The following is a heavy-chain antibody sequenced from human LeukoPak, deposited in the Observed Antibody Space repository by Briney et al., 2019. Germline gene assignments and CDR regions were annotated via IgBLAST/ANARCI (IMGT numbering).Heavy chain of an antibody. CDR3: ARGGASHFES. V-gene: IGHV3-7*04. J-gene: IGHJ4*02. CDR1: SFSSNTYS. Sequence: GGSLRLSCAADSSFSSNTYSWIRQTPGKAPEWVAKMKEDGSATYYVDSVKGRFTISRDNAKRSLWLQMSSLMVEDTAVYYCARGGASHFESWGQGTLVTVST. D-gene: IGHD3-16*01. CDR2: MKEDGSAT.